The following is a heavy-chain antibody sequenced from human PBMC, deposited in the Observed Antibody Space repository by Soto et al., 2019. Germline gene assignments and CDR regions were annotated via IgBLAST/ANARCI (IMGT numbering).Heavy chain of an antibody. Sequence: EVQVVETGGGLIQPGGSLRLSCAASGFTVSSSFMSWVRQAPGRGLEWVSVIYGGGSTYYADSVKGRFTISRDNSKNTLYLQMNSLRAEDTAVYYCAREVPGDNGVLDIWGQGTMVTVSS. D-gene: IGHD1-20*01. J-gene: IGHJ3*02. V-gene: IGHV3-53*02. CDR2: IYGGGST. CDR1: GFTVSSSF. CDR3: AREVPGDNGVLDI.